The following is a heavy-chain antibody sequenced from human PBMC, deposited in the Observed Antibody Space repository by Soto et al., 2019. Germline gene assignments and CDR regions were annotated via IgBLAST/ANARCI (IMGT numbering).Heavy chain of an antibody. CDR3: SRDSPPVDY. CDR1: GYTFTSYG. Sequence: QVQLVQSGAEVKKPGASVKVSCKASGYTFTSYGISWVRQAPGQGLEWVGWISAYNGNTKYAQTLQGRVTMTPGTTTRTTFLELRSLRSGDPARLYWSRDSPPVDYWGQGTLVTVSS. J-gene: IGHJ4*02. V-gene: IGHV1-18*01. CDR2: ISAYNGNT.